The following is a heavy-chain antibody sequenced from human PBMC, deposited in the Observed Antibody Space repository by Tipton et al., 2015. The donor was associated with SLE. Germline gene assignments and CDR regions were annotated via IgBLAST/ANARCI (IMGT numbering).Heavy chain of an antibody. CDR2: IYYRGNT. V-gene: IGHV4-59*11. J-gene: IGHJ4*02. Sequence: TLSLTCTVSGGSISSHYWSWFRQPPGKGLEWIGYIYYRGNTKYNPSLNSRVTISLDTSRTQFSLKLSSVTAADTAVYYCARIEDFWSGRIDYWGQGTLITVSS. CDR3: ARIEDFWSGRIDY. D-gene: IGHD3-3*01. CDR1: GGSISSHY.